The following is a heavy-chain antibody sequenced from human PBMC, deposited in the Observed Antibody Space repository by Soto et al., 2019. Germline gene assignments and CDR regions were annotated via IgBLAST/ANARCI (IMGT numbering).Heavy chain of an antibody. D-gene: IGHD3-16*01. CDR2: IYYCGST. J-gene: IGHJ3*02. V-gene: IGHV4-31*03. CDR3: ARVMVTFGPISAFDI. CDR1: GGSISRGGYY. Sequence: SETLSLTCTVSGGSISRGGYYWSWIRQHPEKGLEWIGYIYYCGSTYYNPSLKSRVTISVDTSKNQFSLKLSSVTAADSSLYYCARVMVTFGPISAFDIWGQETMVTVS.